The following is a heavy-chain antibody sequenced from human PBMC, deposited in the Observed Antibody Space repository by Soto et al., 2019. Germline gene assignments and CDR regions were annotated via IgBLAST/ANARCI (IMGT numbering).Heavy chain of an antibody. CDR2: IHYSGNT. V-gene: IGHV4-61*08. CDR3: ERIPVDTHLNYWFDP. D-gene: IGHD5-18*01. CDR1: GDSVTSGDYY. Sequence: SETLSLTCTVSGDSVTSGDYYWSWIRQPPGKGLEWIGYIHYSGNTNYSPSLKSRVAISLDTSNNHFSLKLSSVTAADTAVYFCERIPVDTHLNYWFDPWGQGTLVTVSS. J-gene: IGHJ5*01.